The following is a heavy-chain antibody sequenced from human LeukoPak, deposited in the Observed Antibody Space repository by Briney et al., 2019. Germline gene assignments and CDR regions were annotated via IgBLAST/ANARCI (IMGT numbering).Heavy chain of an antibody. Sequence: GGSLRLSCVASGFTFSSHAMTWVRQAPGKGLEWVSGISGSGVRTDYADSVKGRFTISRDKSKNTLYLLMNSLRAEDTAIYYCAKDRGYDSIDYFDYWGQGTLVTVSS. J-gene: IGHJ4*02. V-gene: IGHV3-23*01. CDR2: ISGSGVRT. CDR3: AKDRGYDSIDYFDY. CDR1: GFTFSSHA. D-gene: IGHD5-12*01.